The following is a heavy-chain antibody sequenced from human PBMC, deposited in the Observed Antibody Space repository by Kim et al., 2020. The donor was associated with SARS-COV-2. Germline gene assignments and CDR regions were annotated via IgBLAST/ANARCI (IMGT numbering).Heavy chain of an antibody. CDR2: INPNSGGT. J-gene: IGHJ4*02. D-gene: IGHD1-26*01. V-gene: IGHV1-2*06. CDR1: GYTFTGYY. CDR3: ARFEEEVGATSQGHY. Sequence: ASVKVSCKASGYTFTGYYMHWVRQAPGQGLEWMGRINPNSGGTNYAQKFQGRVTMTRDTSISTAYMELSRLRSDDTAVYYCARFEEEVGATSQGHYWGQGTLVTVSS.